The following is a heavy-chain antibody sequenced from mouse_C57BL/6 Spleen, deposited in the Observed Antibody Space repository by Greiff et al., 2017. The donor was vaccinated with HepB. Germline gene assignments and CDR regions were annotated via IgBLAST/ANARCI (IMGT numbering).Heavy chain of an antibody. CDR3: ASPHYYGIPYYAMDY. V-gene: IGHV1-66*01. D-gene: IGHD1-1*01. Sequence: VQLQQSGPELVKPGASVKISCKASGYSFTSYYIHWVKQRPGQGLEWIGWIYPGSGNTKYNEKFKGKATLTADTSSSTAYMQLSSLTSEDSAVYYCASPHYYGIPYYAMDYWGQGTSVTVSS. CDR1: GYSFTSYY. J-gene: IGHJ4*01. CDR2: IYPGSGNT.